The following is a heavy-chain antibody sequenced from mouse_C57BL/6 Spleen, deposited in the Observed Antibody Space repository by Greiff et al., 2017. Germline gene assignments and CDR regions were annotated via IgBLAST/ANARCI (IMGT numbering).Heavy chain of an antibody. CDR2: ISGGGGNT. Sequence: EVKLVESGGGLVKPGGSLKLSCAASGFTFSSYSMSWVRQTPEKRLEWVATISGGGGNTYYPDSVKGRYTISRDNAKNTLYLQMSSLRSEDTALYYCAGHDVYDDWYFDVWGTGTTVTVSS. V-gene: IGHV5-9*01. J-gene: IGHJ1*03. CDR3: AGHDVYDDWYFDV. CDR1: GFTFSSYS. D-gene: IGHD2-2*01.